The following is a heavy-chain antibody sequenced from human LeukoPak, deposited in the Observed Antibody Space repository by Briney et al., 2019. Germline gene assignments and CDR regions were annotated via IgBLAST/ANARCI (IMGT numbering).Heavy chain of an antibody. Sequence: SETLSLTCTVSGGSISDYYWNWIRQPPGKGLEWIGYIYYSGSTNYNPSLKSRVTISVDTSKNQFSLKLSSVTAADTAVYYCARGQRSCSGGSCYGPYFDYWGQGTLLTVSS. CDR3: ARGQRSCSGGSCYGPYFDY. CDR1: GGSISDYY. CDR2: IYYSGST. V-gene: IGHV4-59*12. J-gene: IGHJ4*02. D-gene: IGHD2-15*01.